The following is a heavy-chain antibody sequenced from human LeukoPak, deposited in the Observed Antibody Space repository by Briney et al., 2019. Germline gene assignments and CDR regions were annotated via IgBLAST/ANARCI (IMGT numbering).Heavy chain of an antibody. D-gene: IGHD5-12*01. CDR3: ARDKGGGYDSYFDY. Sequence: SQTLSLTCTVSGGSISSGSYYWSWIRRPAGKGLEWIGRIYTSGSTNYNPSLKSRVTISVDTSKNQFSLKLSSVTAADTAVYYCARDKGGGYDSYFDYWGQGTLVTVSS. J-gene: IGHJ4*02. CDR1: GGSISSGSYY. V-gene: IGHV4-61*02. CDR2: IYTSGST.